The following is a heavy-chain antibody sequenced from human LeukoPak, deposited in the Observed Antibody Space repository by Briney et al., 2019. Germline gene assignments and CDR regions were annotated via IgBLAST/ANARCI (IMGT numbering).Heavy chain of an antibody. CDR3: ARRRDQLPHGGYNWFDP. CDR2: IYSSGST. Sequence: SETLSLTCSVSGGSITNDYWSWIQQPAGRGLEWIGRIYSSGSTSYNASLKGRVTLSIDTSKHQISLKLSSVTAADTAVYYCARRRDQLPHGGYNWFDPWGQGTLVTVSS. J-gene: IGHJ5*02. CDR1: GGSITNDY. D-gene: IGHD2-2*01. V-gene: IGHV4-4*07.